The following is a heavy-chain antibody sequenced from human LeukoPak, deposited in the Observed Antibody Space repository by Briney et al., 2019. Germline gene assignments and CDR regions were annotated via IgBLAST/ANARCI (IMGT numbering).Heavy chain of an antibody. CDR1: GFTFSSYG. CDR3: VRGNSGSYSQDWFDP. D-gene: IGHD1-26*01. CDR2: ISSSSSTI. J-gene: IGHJ5*02. V-gene: IGHV3-48*04. Sequence: GGSLRLSCAASGFTFSSYGMTWVRQAPGKGLEWVSYISSSSSTIYYADSVKGRFTISRDNAKNSLYLQMNSLRAEDMALYYCVRGNSGSYSQDWFDPWGQGTLVTVSS.